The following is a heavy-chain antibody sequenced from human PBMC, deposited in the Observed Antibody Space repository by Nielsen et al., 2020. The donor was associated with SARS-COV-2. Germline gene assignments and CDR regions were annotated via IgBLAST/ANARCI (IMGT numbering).Heavy chain of an antibody. CDR1: GFTFNTYA. Sequence: GESLNIPCTAFGFTFNTYAMAWVLQAPGKGLEWVSTISAVGRIYFADPVKGRFTISRDNSENTLFLQMNRLSADDTAIYYCAKDGTRYSSGWAPRGGYFDNWGQGTLVTVSS. CDR3: AKDGTRYSSGWAPRGGYFDN. CDR2: ISAVGRI. D-gene: IGHD6-19*01. J-gene: IGHJ4*02. V-gene: IGHV3-23*01.